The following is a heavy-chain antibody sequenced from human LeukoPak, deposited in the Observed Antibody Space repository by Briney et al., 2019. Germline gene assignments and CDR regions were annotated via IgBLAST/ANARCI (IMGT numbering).Heavy chain of an antibody. J-gene: IGHJ3*02. CDR3: ASTNSDTFDI. CDR2: TSHRDSP. D-gene: IGHD1-1*01. V-gene: IGHV4-38-2*02. CDR1: GLSITRPYY. Sequence: SETLSLTCSVSGLSITRPYYWGWIRQSPGKGLEWIGSTSHRDSPYYNPSLESRVTISLDTSKNQFSLKLTSVTAADTAVYYCASTNSDTFDIWGQGKLVTVSS.